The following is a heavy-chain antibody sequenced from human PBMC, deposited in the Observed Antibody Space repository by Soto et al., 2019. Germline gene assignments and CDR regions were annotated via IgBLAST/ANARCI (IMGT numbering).Heavy chain of an antibody. D-gene: IGHD3-3*01. J-gene: IGHJ4*02. CDR2: IYYSGST. Sequence: QVQLQESGPGLVKPSETLSLTCSVSGGSIGSYYWSWIRQPPGKGLEWIGYIYYSGSTNYNPSLKSRVTILVDTSKNQLSLKLSSVTAADTAVYYCARGGWRQIDYWRQGTLVTVSS. CDR3: ARGGWRQIDY. CDR1: GGSIGSYY. V-gene: IGHV4-59*08.